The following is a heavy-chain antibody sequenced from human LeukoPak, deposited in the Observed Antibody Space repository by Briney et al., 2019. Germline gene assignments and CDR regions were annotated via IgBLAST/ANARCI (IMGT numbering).Heavy chain of an antibody. D-gene: IGHD3-16*01. CDR2: IYYSGST. CDR3: ARASWGVFAS. J-gene: IGHJ4*02. CDR1: GGSLSSYY. Sequence: SETLSLTCIPSGGSLSSYYWSWIRQPPGKGLEWIGYIYYSGSTNYNPSLKSRVTISVDTSKNQFSLKLSSVTAADTAVYYCARASWGVFASWGQGTLVTVSS. V-gene: IGHV4-59*01.